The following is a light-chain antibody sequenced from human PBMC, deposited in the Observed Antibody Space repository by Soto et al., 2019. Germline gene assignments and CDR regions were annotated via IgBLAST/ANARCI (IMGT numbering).Light chain of an antibody. Sequence: QSVLTQSPSASGSPGQSVTISCTGTSSDIGGYNSVSWYQQHPGKAPKVMIYDVSKRPSGVPDRFSGSKSGNTASLTVSALQAEYEADYYCSSYTDRNNLVFGTGTKVTVL. CDR2: DVS. CDR1: SSDIGGYNS. CDR3: SSYTDRNNLV. V-gene: IGLV2-8*01. J-gene: IGLJ1*01.